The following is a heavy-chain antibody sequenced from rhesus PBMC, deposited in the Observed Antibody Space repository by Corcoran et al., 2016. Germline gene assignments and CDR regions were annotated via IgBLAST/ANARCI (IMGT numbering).Heavy chain of an antibody. CDR2: ITYSGST. J-gene: IGHJ4*01. CDR3: ARDIAAAGRSYY. D-gene: IGHD6-25*01. CDR1: GGSFSSGYYY. Sequence: QVQLPESGPGLVKPSETLSLTCAVSGGSFSSGYYYWRWIRPPPGKGLEWIEYITYSGSTNYNPSLKSRVTISRDTSKNQFSLKLSSVTAADTAVYYCARDIAAAGRSYYWGQGVLVTVSS. V-gene: IGHV4-122*02.